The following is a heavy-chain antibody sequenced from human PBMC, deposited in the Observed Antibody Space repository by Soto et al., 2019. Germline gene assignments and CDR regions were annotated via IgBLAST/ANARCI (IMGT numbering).Heavy chain of an antibody. V-gene: IGHV3-21*01. D-gene: IGHD4-4*01. Sequence: GGSLRLSCAASGFTFSSYSMNWVRQAPGKGLEWVSSISSGSSYIYYADSVKGRFTISRDNAKNSLYLQMNSLRAEDTAVYYCARETYSNYFALAFGIWGQGTMVTVSS. CDR2: ISSGSSYI. CDR3: ARETYSNYFALAFGI. J-gene: IGHJ3*02. CDR1: GFTFSSYS.